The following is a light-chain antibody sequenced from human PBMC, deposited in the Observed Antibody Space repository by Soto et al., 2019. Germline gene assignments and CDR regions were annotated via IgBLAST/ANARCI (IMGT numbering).Light chain of an antibody. V-gene: IGKV3-20*01. CDR3: QHYDDSPPRYT. CDR1: QSVSSSN. Sequence: IVLTQSPATLSLSPGERATLSCRASQSVSSSNLAWYQQKPGQAPRLVISGASSRAAGLPDRFSGSGSGTDFTLTISRLEPEDFAVYYCQHYDDSPPRYTFGQGTKLEIK. CDR2: GAS. J-gene: IGKJ2*01.